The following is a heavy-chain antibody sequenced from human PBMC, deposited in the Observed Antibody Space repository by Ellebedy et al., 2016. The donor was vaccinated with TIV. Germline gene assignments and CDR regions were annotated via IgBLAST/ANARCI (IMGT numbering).Heavy chain of an antibody. D-gene: IGHD1-26*01. Sequence: GGSLRLSCKGSGYSFTTYWIGWVRQMPGKGLEWMGIIYPGDSDTRYSPSFQGQVTISADKSISTAYLQWSSLKASDTAMYYCARVYWDDYYFDYWGQGTLVTVSS. J-gene: IGHJ4*02. CDR1: GYSFTTYW. V-gene: IGHV5-51*01. CDR2: IYPGDSDT. CDR3: ARVYWDDYYFDY.